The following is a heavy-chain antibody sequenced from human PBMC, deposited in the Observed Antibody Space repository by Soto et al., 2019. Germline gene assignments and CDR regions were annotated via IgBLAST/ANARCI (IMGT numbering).Heavy chain of an antibody. CDR3: ARSVAVAGRIDY. J-gene: IGHJ4*02. D-gene: IGHD6-19*01. Sequence: ALVKVSCKASGYTFTSYYMHWVRQAPGQGLEWMGIINPSGGSTSYAQKFQGRVTMTRDTSTSTVYMELSSLRSEDTAVYYCARSVAVAGRIDYWGQGTLVTVSS. V-gene: IGHV1-46*01. CDR1: GYTFTSYY. CDR2: INPSGGST.